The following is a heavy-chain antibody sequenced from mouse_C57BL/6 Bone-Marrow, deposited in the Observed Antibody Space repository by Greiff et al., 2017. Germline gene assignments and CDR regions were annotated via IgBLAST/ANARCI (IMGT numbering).Heavy chain of an antibody. J-gene: IGHJ2*01. Sequence: QVQLQQPGAELVMPGASVKLSCKASGYTFTSYWMHWVKQRPGQGLEWIGEIDPSDSYTNYNQKYKGKATLTVDKASSTAYMQISSLTSEDSAVXYCAREGAHAPYYFDYWGQGTPLTVSS. V-gene: IGHV1-69*01. CDR2: IDPSDSYT. CDR1: GYTFTSYW. D-gene: IGHD1-3*01. CDR3: AREGAHAPYYFDY.